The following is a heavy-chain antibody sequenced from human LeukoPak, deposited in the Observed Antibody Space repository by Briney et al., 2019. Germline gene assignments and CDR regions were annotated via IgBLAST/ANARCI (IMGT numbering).Heavy chain of an antibody. CDR3: ARGDRWYYYDSSGYFVAFDI. Sequence: ASVKVSCKASGYTFTDYYIHWVRQAPGQGLEWMGWINPNSGGTNYAQKFQGRVTMTRDTSISTAYMELSRLRSDDTAVYYCARGDRWYYYDSSGYFVAFDIWGQGTMVTVSS. CDR2: INPNSGGT. J-gene: IGHJ3*02. D-gene: IGHD3-22*01. CDR1: GYTFTDYY. V-gene: IGHV1-2*02.